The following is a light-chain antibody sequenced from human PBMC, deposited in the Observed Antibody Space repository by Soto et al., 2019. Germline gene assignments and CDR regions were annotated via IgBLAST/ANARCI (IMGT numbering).Light chain of an antibody. CDR3: QSYDFTLGAFWV. Sequence: QSALTQPPSVSGAPGQRVTIACTGGASNIGANYDVHWYQQLPGTAPKLLIYGTSNRPSGVPDRFSGSNSGTSASLAITGLQAEDEAHYFCQSYDFTLGAFWVFGGGTKVTVL. V-gene: IGLV1-40*01. CDR2: GTS. CDR1: ASNIGANYD. J-gene: IGLJ3*02.